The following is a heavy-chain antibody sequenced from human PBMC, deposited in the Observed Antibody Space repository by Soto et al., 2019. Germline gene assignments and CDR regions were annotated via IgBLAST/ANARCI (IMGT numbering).Heavy chain of an antibody. Sequence: GGSLRLSCAASGFTFSSYWMSWVRQAPGKGLEWVANIKQDGSEKYYVDSVKGRFTISRDNAKNSLYLQMNSLRAEDTAVYYCARRRPVGALAYYYGMDVWGQGTTVTVSS. V-gene: IGHV3-7*01. CDR3: ARRRPVGALAYYYGMDV. D-gene: IGHD3-16*01. CDR1: GFTFSSYW. CDR2: IKQDGSEK. J-gene: IGHJ6*02.